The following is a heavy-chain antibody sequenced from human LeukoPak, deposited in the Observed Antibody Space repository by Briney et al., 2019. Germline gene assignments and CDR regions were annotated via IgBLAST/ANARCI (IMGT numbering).Heavy chain of an antibody. CDR1: GFTFSSYG. J-gene: IGHJ4*02. V-gene: IGHV3-30*02. CDR2: IRYDGSNK. D-gene: IGHD1-26*01. CDR3: AKDSRRYSGSYYFDY. Sequence: GGSLRLSCAASGFTFSSYGMHWVRQAPGKGLEWVAFIRYDGSNKYYADSVKGRFTISRDNSKNTLYLQMNSLRAEDTAVYYCAKDSRRYSGSYYFDYWGQGTLVTVSS.